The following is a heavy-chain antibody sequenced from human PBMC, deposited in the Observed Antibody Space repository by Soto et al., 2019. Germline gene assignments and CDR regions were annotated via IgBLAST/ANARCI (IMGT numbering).Heavy chain of an antibody. J-gene: IGHJ3*02. V-gene: IGHV4-34*01. CDR2: INHSGST. CDR3: ARGLTTVTTNAFDI. D-gene: IGHD4-17*01. Sequence: QVQLQQWGAGLLKPSETLPLTCAVYGGSFSGYYWSWIRQPPGKGLEWIGEINHSGSTNYNPSLKSRVTISVDTSKNQFSLKLSSVTAADTAVYYCARGLTTVTTNAFDIWGQGTMVTVSS. CDR1: GGSFSGYY.